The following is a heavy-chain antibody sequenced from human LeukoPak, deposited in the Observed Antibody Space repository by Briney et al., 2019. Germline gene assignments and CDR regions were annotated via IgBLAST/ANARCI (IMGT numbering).Heavy chain of an antibody. CDR3: ATFATGDRGYYYYGMDV. J-gene: IGHJ6*02. Sequence: ASVKVSCKVSGYTLTELSMHWVRQAPGKGLEWMGGFDPEDGETIYAQKFQGRVTMTEDTSTDTAYMELSSLRSEDTAVYYCATFATGDRGYYYYGMDVWGQGTTVTVSS. CDR1: GYTLTELS. V-gene: IGHV1-24*01. CDR2: FDPEDGET. D-gene: IGHD7-27*01.